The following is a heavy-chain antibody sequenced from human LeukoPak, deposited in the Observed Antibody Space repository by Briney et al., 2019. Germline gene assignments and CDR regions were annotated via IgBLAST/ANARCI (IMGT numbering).Heavy chain of an antibody. D-gene: IGHD1/OR15-1a*01. CDR1: GASIRPYY. CDR3: ARHGPANSFDY. V-gene: IGHV4-59*08. Sequence: SETLSPTCSVSGASIRPYYWSWLRQPPGKGLEWIGFMYYSGTRNYNPSLSSRITISVDTSKNQFSLHLTSVTAADTAVYYCARHGPANSFDYWGRGNLVTVSS. CDR2: MYYSGTR. J-gene: IGHJ4*02.